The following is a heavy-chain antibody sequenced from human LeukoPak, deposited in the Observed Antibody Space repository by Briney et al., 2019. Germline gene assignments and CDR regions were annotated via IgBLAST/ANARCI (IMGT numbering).Heavy chain of an antibody. D-gene: IGHD3-10*01. Sequence: GASVKVSCKASGGTFSSYAISWVRQAPGQGLEWMGGIIPIFGTANYAQKFQGRVTITTDESTSTAYMELSSLRSEDTAVYYCARDRDGSGSLDYWGQGTLVTVSS. CDR1: GGTFSSYA. CDR3: ARDRDGSGSLDY. CDR2: IIPIFGTA. V-gene: IGHV1-69*05. J-gene: IGHJ4*02.